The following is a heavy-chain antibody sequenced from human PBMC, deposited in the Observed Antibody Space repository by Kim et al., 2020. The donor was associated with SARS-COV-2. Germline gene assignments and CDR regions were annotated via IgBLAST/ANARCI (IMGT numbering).Heavy chain of an antibody. CDR1: GFTFSSYA. V-gene: IGHV3-30*04. Sequence: GGSLRLSCAASGFTFSSYAMHWVRQAPGKGLEWVAVISYDGSNKYYADSVKGRFTISRANYKNTRYLQRNSLRAEDKAVYYCARGPYCSSTSYYGPFYYSGMDVWGQGTTVTVSS. CDR3: ARGPYCSSTSYYGPFYYSGMDV. J-gene: IGHJ6*02. CDR2: ISYDGSNK. D-gene: IGHD2-2*01.